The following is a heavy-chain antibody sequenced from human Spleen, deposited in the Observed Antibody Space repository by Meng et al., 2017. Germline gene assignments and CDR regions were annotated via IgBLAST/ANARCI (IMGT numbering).Heavy chain of an antibody. Sequence: QGQLGRSGAEVKKPGASVKVSCKPSGYNFPDYYIHWVRRAPGQGLEWMGRINPNSGGTNYAQKFQGRVTMTRDTSISTAYMELSRLRSDDTAVYYCASIAVAVPFDYWGQGTLVTVSS. CDR1: GYNFPDYY. CDR2: INPNSGGT. D-gene: IGHD6-19*01. CDR3: ASIAVAVPFDY. J-gene: IGHJ4*02. V-gene: IGHV1-2*06.